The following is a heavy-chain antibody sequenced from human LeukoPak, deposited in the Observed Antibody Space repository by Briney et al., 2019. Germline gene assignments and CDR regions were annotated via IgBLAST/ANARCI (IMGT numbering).Heavy chain of an antibody. CDR1: AFTFSLYW. CDR2: IKEDGSDK. CDR3: ARASTYYYDSGAYYYLPLDY. V-gene: IGHV3-7*02. J-gene: IGHJ4*02. D-gene: IGHD3-22*01. Sequence: GGSLRLSCSASAFTFSLYWMTWVRQAPGKGLEWVATIKEDGSDKYYVDSVKGRFTISRDDAKNSLYLQMNSLRAEDTAVYYCARASTYYYDSGAYYYLPLDYWGQGTLVTVSS.